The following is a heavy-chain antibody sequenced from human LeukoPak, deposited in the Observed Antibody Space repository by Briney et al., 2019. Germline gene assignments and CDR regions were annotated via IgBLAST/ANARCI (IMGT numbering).Heavy chain of an antibody. CDR1: GGSFSGYY. J-gene: IGHJ3*02. CDR3: ATGNPALYYYDSSGYYPHDAFDI. CDR2: IYYSGST. D-gene: IGHD3-22*01. V-gene: IGHV4-59*01. Sequence: PSETLSLTCAVYGGSFSGYYWSWIRQPPGKGLEWIGYIYYSGSTNYNPSLKSRVTISVDTSKNQFSLKLSSVTAADTAVYYCATGNPALYYYDSSGYYPHDAFDIWGQGTMVTVSS.